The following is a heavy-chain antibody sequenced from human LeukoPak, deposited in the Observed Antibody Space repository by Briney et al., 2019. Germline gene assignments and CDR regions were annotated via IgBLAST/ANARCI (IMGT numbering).Heavy chain of an antibody. J-gene: IGHJ6*02. CDR2: IYSGGST. CDR3: ARAEYSRYYYYYGMDV. Sequence: GGSLRLSCAASGFTVSSNYMSWVRQAPGKGLEWVSVIYSGGSTYYADSVKGRFTISRDNSKNTLYLQMNSLRAEDTAVYYCARAEYSRYYYYYGMDVWGQGTTVTVSS. V-gene: IGHV3-66*01. CDR1: GFTVSSNY. D-gene: IGHD6-6*01.